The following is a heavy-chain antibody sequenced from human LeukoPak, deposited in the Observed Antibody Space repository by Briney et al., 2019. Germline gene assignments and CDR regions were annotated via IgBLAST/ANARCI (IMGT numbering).Heavy chain of an antibody. CDR2: IYYSGTS. V-gene: IGHV4-59*08. D-gene: IGHD5-18*01. J-gene: IGHJ4*02. CDR1: GCSISSYY. Sequence: PSETLSLTCIVSGCSISSYYWRWIRQPPAKGLEWIGYIYYSGTSNYNPSLNRQVTISLVMSKRHLSLNLSSVTAADTALYCCARHGSPSGEKHLWSPFDHWGEGILVTVSS. CDR3: ARHGSPSGEKHLWSPFDH.